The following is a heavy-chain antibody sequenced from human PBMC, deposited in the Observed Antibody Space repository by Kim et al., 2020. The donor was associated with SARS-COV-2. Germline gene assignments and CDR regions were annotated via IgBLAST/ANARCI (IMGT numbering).Heavy chain of an antibody. J-gene: IGHJ4*02. CDR3: ARGEWLPDY. CDR1: GFSFSYYA. D-gene: IGHD5-12*01. CDR2: ISYDGNGNK. V-gene: IGHV3-30*04. Sequence: GGSLRLFCAASGFSFSYYAMHWLRQAPGKGLEWVALISYDGNGNKEYYSDSVKGRFTISRDSSKNTLHLQMNSLRPEDTGVYFCARGEWLPDYWGQGTLVTVSS.